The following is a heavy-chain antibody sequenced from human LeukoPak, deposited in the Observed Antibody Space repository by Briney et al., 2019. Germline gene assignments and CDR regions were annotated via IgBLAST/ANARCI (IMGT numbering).Heavy chain of an antibody. V-gene: IGHV3-30*18. CDR1: GFTFSSYG. J-gene: IGHJ4*02. CDR2: ISYDGSNK. CDR3: AKSPFDY. Sequence: GGSLKLSCAASGFTFSSYGMHWVRQAPGKGLEWVAVISYDGSNKYYADSVKGRFTISRDNSKNTLYLQMNSLRAEDTAVYYCAKSPFDYWGQGTLVTVSS.